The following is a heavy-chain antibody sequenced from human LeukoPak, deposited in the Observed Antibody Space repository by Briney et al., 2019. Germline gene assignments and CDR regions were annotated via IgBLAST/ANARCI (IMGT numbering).Heavy chain of an antibody. CDR3: AKADRGWGVITKD. V-gene: IGHV3-66*01. Sequence: GGSLRLSCAASGFTVSSNYMSWVRQAPGKGLEWASVIYSGGSTYYADSVKGRFTISRDNSKNTLYLQMNSLRAEDTAVYYCAKADRGWGVITKDWGQGTLVTVSS. J-gene: IGHJ4*02. D-gene: IGHD3-10*01. CDR1: GFTVSSNY. CDR2: IYSGGST.